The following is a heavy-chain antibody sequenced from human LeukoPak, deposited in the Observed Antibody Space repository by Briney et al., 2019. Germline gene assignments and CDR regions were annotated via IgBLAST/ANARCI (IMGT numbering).Heavy chain of an antibody. D-gene: IGHD3-10*01. Sequence: VKVSCKASGGTFSSYAISWVRQAPGQGLEWMGGIIPIFGTANYAQKFQGRVTITADESTSTAYMELSSLRSEDTAVYYCARDNHYFGSGTYYPHPFDYWGQGTLVTVSS. CDR2: IIPIFGTA. V-gene: IGHV1-69*01. CDR3: ARDNHYFGSGTYYPHPFDY. CDR1: GGTFSSYA. J-gene: IGHJ4*02.